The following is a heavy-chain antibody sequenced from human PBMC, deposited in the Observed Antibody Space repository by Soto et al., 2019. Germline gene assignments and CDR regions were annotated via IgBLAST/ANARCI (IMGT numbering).Heavy chain of an antibody. V-gene: IGHV4-30-4*01. CDR2: IYYSGST. D-gene: IGHD3-10*01. Sequence: SETLSLTCTVSGGSISSGDYYWSWIRQPPGKGLEWIGYIYYSGSTYYNPSLKSRVTISVDTSKNQFSLKLSSVTAADTAVYYCARGFRITMVRGVISSFDYWGQGTQVTVSS. CDR1: GGSISSGDYY. CDR3: ARGFRITMVRGVISSFDY. J-gene: IGHJ4*02.